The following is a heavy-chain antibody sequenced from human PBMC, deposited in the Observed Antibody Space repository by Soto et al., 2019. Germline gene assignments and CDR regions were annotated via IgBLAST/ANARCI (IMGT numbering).Heavy chain of an antibody. Sequence: WGSLILSCASSVFTFSDYGMRWVRQAPGRGLEWVAVIWDRGCDIFYAASVKGRFTISRDNSKNTLYLLMSSLRADDTAVYYCARALGVYDWNYEDYYAMDVWGQGTTVTVSS. D-gene: IGHD1-7*01. CDR2: IWDRGCDI. CDR1: VFTFSDYG. CDR3: ARALGVYDWNYEDYYAMDV. V-gene: IGHV3-33*01. J-gene: IGHJ6*01.